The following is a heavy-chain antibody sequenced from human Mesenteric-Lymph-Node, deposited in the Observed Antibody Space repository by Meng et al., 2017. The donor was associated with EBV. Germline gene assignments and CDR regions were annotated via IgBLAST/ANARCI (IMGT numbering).Heavy chain of an antibody. V-gene: IGHV1-69*01. CDR3: ARREYSSSRDYYGMDI. CDR2: IIPIFRAT. J-gene: IGHJ6*01. Sequence: QVALVQSGPEVKKPGSSVKVSCKSSGGTFSSCSISWVRQAPGQGLEWMGGIIPIFRATNYAQKFQGRVTITADESTSSAYMELRGLRSEDTAVYYCARREYSSSRDYYGMDIWGQGTLVTVSS. CDR1: GGTFSSCS. D-gene: IGHD6-6*01.